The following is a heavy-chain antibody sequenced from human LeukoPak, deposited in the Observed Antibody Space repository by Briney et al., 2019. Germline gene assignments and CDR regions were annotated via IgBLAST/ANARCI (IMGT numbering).Heavy chain of an antibody. D-gene: IGHD3-10*01. Sequence: GGSLRLSCAASGFTFSSYEMNWVRQAPGKGLEWVSYISSSGSTIYYADSVKGRFTISRDNSKNTLYLQLNSLRAEDTAVYYCAKSRSYTVRDAFEIWGQGTKVTVSS. CDR2: ISSSGSTI. J-gene: IGHJ3*02. CDR3: AKSRSYTVRDAFEI. CDR1: GFTFSSYE. V-gene: IGHV3-48*03.